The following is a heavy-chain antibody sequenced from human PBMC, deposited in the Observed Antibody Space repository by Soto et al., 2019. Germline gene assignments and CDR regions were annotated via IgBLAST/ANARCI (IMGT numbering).Heavy chain of an antibody. CDR2: ISGSGGST. J-gene: IGHJ4*02. Sequence: GGSLRLSCAASGLTFSSYAMIWVRQAPGKGLEWVSAISGSGGSTYYADSVKGRFTISRDNSKNTLYLQMNSLRAEDTAVYYCAKNPKSGWPHYFDYWGQGTLVTVSS. CDR3: AKNPKSGWPHYFDY. D-gene: IGHD6-19*01. CDR1: GLTFSSYA. V-gene: IGHV3-23*01.